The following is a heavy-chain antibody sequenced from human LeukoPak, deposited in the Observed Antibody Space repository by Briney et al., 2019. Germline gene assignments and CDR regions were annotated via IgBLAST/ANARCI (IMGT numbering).Heavy chain of an antibody. D-gene: IGHD3-9*01. Sequence: GGSLTLSCTASGFTFGDYAMSWVRQAPGKGLEWVGFIRSKAYGGTTEYAASAKGRFTISRDDSKSIAYLQMNSLKTEDTAVYYCTREENYDILTGYYHFDYWGQGTLVTVSS. CDR3: TREENYDILTGYYHFDY. J-gene: IGHJ4*02. CDR2: IRSKAYGGTT. V-gene: IGHV3-49*04. CDR1: GFTFGDYA.